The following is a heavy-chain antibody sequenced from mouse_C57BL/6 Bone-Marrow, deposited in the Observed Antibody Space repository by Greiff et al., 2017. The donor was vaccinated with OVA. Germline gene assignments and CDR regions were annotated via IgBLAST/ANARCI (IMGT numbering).Heavy chain of an antibody. V-gene: IGHV1-81*01. CDR1: GYTFTSYG. J-gene: IGHJ2*01. Sequence: VQLQQSGAELARPGASVKLSCKASGYTFTSYGISWVKQRTGQGLEWIGEIYPRSGNTYYNEKFKGKATLTADKSASTAYMELRSLTSEDAAVYFCARLDDDSRGYWGQGTTLTVSS. D-gene: IGHD2-13*01. CDR2: IYPRSGNT. CDR3: ARLDDDSRGY.